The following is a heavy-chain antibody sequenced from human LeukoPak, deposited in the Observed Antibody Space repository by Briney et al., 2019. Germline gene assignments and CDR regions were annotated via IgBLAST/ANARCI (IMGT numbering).Heavy chain of an antibody. CDR2: IYYSGST. CDR1: GGSISSSSYY. J-gene: IGHJ5*02. Sequence: SETLSLTCTVSGGSISSSSYYWGWIRQPPGKGLEWIGSIYYSGSTYYNPSLKSRVTISVDTSKNQFSLKLSSVTAADTAVYYCARIGMAAAGGGGFDPWGQGTLVTVSS. V-gene: IGHV4-39*07. D-gene: IGHD6-13*01. CDR3: ARIGMAAAGGGGFDP.